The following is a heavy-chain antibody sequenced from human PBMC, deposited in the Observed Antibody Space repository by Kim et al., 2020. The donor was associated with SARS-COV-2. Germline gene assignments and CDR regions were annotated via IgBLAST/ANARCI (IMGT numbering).Heavy chain of an antibody. D-gene: IGHD5-12*01. CDR3: ARAPGYSGYDYWFDP. Sequence: PALKSRVTISVDRSKNQFSLKLSSVTAAGTAVYYCARAPGYSGYDYWFDPWGQGTLVTVSS. V-gene: IGHV4-30-2*01. J-gene: IGHJ5*02.